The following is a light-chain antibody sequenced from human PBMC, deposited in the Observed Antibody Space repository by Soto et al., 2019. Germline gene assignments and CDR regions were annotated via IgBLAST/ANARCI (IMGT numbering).Light chain of an antibody. CDR2: SNN. Sequence: QPVLTQPPSASGTPGQRVTISCSGSSSNIGSNTVNWYQQLPGTAPKLLSYSNNQRPSGVPDRFSGSKSGTSASLAISGLQSEDEADYYCAAWDDSLNGHVVFGGGTKLTVL. CDR3: AAWDDSLNGHVV. V-gene: IGLV1-44*01. J-gene: IGLJ2*01. CDR1: SSNIGSNT.